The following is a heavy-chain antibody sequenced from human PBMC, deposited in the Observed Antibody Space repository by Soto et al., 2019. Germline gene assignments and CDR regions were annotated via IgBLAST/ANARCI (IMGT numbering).Heavy chain of an antibody. D-gene: IGHD3-22*01. CDR2: ISYDGSNK. J-gene: IGHJ4*02. CDR3: ERDYTSGYRNRFDY. V-gene: IGHV3-30-3*01. Sequence: DKGVEWVAVISYDGSNKYYPDSVKGRFTISRDNSKNTLYLQMNSLRAEDTAVYYCERDYTSGYRNRFDYWGQGTLVTVSS.